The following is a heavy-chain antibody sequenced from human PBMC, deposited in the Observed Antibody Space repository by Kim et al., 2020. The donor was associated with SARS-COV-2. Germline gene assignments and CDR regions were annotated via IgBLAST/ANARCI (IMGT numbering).Heavy chain of an antibody. CDR3: TTDLVPAAIAEWHAEYFQH. D-gene: IGHD2-2*01. Sequence: GGSLRLSCAASGFTFSNAWMSWVRQAPGKGLEWVGRIKSKTDGGTTDYAAPVKGRFTISRDDSKNTLYLQMNSLKTEDTAVYYCTTDLVPAAIAEWHAEYFQHWGQGTLVTVSS. J-gene: IGHJ1*01. V-gene: IGHV3-15*01. CDR1: GFTFSNAW. CDR2: IKSKTDGGTT.